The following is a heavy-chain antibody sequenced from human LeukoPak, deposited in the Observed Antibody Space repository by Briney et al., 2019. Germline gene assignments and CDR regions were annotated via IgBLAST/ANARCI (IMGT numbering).Heavy chain of an antibody. CDR1: GYSFNSYW. Sequence: GESLKISCKGSGYSFNSYWNGWGRQMPGKGLGWMGIIYTGDSDTTYSPSFQGQVTISADKSISTAYLQWSSLKASDTAMYYCTRLGSSGYYNWFDPWGQGTLVTVSS. V-gene: IGHV5-51*01. J-gene: IGHJ5*02. D-gene: IGHD3-22*01. CDR3: TRLGSSGYYNWFDP. CDR2: IYTGDSDT.